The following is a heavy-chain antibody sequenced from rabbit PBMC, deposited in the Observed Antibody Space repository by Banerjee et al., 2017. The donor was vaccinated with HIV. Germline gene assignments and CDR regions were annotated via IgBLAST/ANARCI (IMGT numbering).Heavy chain of an antibody. CDR2: IYAGSSGST. V-gene: IGHV1S40*01. J-gene: IGHJ4*01. Sequence: QSLEESGGDLVKPGASLTLTCTASGSDISSSYWICWVRQAPGKGLEWIACIYAGSSGSTYYASWAKGRFTVSKTSSTTVTLQMTSLTAADTATYFCARGGPYVSGSGYPYYFNLWGPGTLVTVS. D-gene: IGHD1-1*01. CDR3: ARGGPYVSGSGYPYYFNL. CDR1: GSDISSSYW.